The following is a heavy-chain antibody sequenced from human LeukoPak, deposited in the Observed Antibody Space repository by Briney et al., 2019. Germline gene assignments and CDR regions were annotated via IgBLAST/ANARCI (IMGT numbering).Heavy chain of an antibody. J-gene: IGHJ3*02. D-gene: IGHD3-22*01. Sequence: GASVKVSCKASGYTFTSYGISWVRQAPGPGLEWMGWISAYNGNTNYAQKLQGRVTMTTDTSTSTGYMELRSLRSDDTAVYYCARDRYYDSSADDAFDIWGQGTMVTVSS. V-gene: IGHV1-18*01. CDR1: GYTFTSYG. CDR3: ARDRYYDSSADDAFDI. CDR2: ISAYNGNT.